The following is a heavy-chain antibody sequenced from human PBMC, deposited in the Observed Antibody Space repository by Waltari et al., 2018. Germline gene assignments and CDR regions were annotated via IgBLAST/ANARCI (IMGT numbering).Heavy chain of an antibody. Sequence: EVQLVQSGAEVKKPGESLKISCKGSGSSFTSYWIGWVRKMHGKGRDGMGIIYPGDSDTRYSPSFQGQVTISADKSISTAYLQWSSLKASDTAMYYCARQPAYDAFDIWGQGTMVTVSS. CDR3: ARQPAYDAFDI. J-gene: IGHJ3*02. V-gene: IGHV5-51*01. CDR2: IYPGDSDT. CDR1: GSSFTSYW.